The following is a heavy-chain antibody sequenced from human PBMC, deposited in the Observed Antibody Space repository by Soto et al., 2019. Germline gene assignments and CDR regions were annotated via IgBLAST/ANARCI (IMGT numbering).Heavy chain of an antibody. CDR3: ARERNGYYGAVDS. J-gene: IGHJ4*02. CDR1: GGSVSSGSYY. CDR2: IYYSGST. Sequence: PSETLSLTCTVSGGSVSSGSYYWSWIRQPPGKGLEWIGYIYYSGSTNYNPSLKSRVTISVDTSKNQFSLKLSSVTAADTAVYYWARERNGYYGAVDSWGQGTLVTVSS. V-gene: IGHV4-61*01. D-gene: IGHD3-22*01.